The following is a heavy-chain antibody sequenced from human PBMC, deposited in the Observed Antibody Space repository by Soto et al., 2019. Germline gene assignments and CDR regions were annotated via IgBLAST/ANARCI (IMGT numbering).Heavy chain of an antibody. CDR2: INPNSGGT. D-gene: IGHD6-13*01. J-gene: IGHJ6*02. V-gene: IGHV1-2*04. Sequence: GASVKVSCKASGYTFTGYYMHWVRQAPGQGLEWMGWINPNSGGTNYAQKFQGWVTMTRDTSISTAYMELSRLRSDDTAVYYCARAGSAYSSSWYPYYYYGMDVWGQGTTVTVSS. CDR3: ARAGSAYSSSWYPYYYYGMDV. CDR1: GYTFTGYY.